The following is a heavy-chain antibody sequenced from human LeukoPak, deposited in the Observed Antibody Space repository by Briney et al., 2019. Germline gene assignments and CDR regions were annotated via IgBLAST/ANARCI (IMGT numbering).Heavy chain of an antibody. CDR3: ARPPPKYGDYGHTWYFDL. D-gene: IGHD4-17*01. Sequence: ASETLSLTCTVSGGSISCSSYYWGWIRQPPGKGLEWIGSIYYSGSTYYNPSLKSRVTISVDTSKNQFSLKLSSVTAADTAVYYCARPPPKYGDYGHTWYFDLWGRGTLVTVSS. J-gene: IGHJ2*01. V-gene: IGHV4-39*01. CDR1: GGSISCSSYY. CDR2: IYYSGST.